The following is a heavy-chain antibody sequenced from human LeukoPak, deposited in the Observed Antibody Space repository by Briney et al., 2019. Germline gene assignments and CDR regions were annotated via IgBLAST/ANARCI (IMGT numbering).Heavy chain of an antibody. CDR1: GGSFSGYY. D-gene: IGHD1-14*01. CDR2: INHSGST. Sequence: SETLSLTCAVYGGSFSGYYWSWIRQPPGKGLEWIGEINHSGSTNYNPSLKSRVTISVDTSKNQFSLKLSSVTAADTAVYYCARDRTGDFDYWGRGTLVTVSS. J-gene: IGHJ4*02. CDR3: ARDRTGDFDY. V-gene: IGHV4-34*01.